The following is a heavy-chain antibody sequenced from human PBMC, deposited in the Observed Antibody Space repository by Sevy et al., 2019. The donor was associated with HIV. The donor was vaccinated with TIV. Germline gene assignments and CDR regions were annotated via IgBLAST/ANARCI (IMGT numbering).Heavy chain of an antibody. V-gene: IGHV3-53*01. D-gene: IGHD6-13*01. CDR3: ASGSSSWYPYYYYYYYMDV. J-gene: IGHJ6*03. CDR1: GFTVSSNY. CDR2: IYSGGST. Sequence: GGSPRLSCAASGFTVSSNYMSWVRQAPGKGLEWVSVIYSGGSTYYADSVKGRFTISRDNSKNTLYLQMNSLRAEDTAVYYCASGSSSWYPYYYYYYYMDVWGKGTTVTVSS.